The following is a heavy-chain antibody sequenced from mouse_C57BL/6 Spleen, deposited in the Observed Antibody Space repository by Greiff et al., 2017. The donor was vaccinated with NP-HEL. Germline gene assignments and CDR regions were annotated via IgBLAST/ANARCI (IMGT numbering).Heavy chain of an antibody. V-gene: IGHV14-1*01. CDR1: GFNIKDYY. CDR2: IDPEDGDP. J-gene: IGHJ3*01. Sequence: EVQLQQSGAELVRPGASVKLSCTASGFNIKDYYMYWVKQRPEQGLEWIGRIDPEDGDPESASKFQGKATMTVDTSSNTAYLQLSSLTSEDTAVYYCTTGSGYSAWFAYWGKGTLVTVSA. D-gene: IGHD3-2*02. CDR3: TTGSGYSAWFAY.